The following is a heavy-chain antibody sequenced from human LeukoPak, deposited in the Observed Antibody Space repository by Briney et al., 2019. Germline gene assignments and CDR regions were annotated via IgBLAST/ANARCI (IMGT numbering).Heavy chain of an antibody. Sequence: GGSLRLSCTASGFTYTIYWMSWVRQAPGKGPEWVANIRYDGNEMHYVDSVKGRFSISRDNAKNSLYLQMNSLRAEDTAVYYCARQSAFDIWGQGTMVTVSS. J-gene: IGHJ3*02. CDR3: ARQSAFDI. CDR1: GFTYTIYW. V-gene: IGHV3-7*01. CDR2: IRYDGNEM.